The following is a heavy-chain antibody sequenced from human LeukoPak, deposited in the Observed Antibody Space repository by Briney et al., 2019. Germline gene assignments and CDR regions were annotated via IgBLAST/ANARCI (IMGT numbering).Heavy chain of an antibody. CDR1: GFTFSSYG. V-gene: IGHV3-30*18. CDR3: AKDQAYSSISIDY. CDR2: ISYDGSNK. J-gene: IGHJ4*02. D-gene: IGHD6-19*01. Sequence: GGSLRLSCAASGFTFSSYGMHWVRQAPGKGLEWVAVISYDGSNKYYADSVKGRFTISRDNSKNTLYLQMNSLRAEDTAVYYCAKDQAYSSISIDYWGQGTLVTVSS.